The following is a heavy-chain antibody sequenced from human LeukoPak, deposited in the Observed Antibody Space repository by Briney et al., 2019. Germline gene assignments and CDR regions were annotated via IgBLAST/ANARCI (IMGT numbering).Heavy chain of an antibody. Sequence: GGSLRLSCATSGFTFSNYWMTWVRQAPGKGLEWVASMNQDGSERKYVDPVMGRFTISRDSSKNTLYLQMTSLTADDTALYYCAKAVTGGYYFDYWGQGTLVTVSS. D-gene: IGHD6-19*01. V-gene: IGHV3-7*05. CDR2: MNQDGSER. J-gene: IGHJ4*02. CDR3: AKAVTGGYYFDY. CDR1: GFTFSNYW.